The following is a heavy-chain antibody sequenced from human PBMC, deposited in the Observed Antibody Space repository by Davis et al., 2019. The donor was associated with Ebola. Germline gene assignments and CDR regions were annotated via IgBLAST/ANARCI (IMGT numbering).Heavy chain of an antibody. CDR1: GYSFTSYW. Sequence: PGGSLRLSCKGSGYSFTSYWIGWVRQMPGKGLEWMGIIYPGDSDTRYSPSFQGQVTISADKSISTAYLQWSSLKASDTAMYYCASVSVWPGAFDYWGQGTLVTVSS. CDR2: IYPGDSDT. CDR3: ASVSVWPGAFDY. J-gene: IGHJ4*02. V-gene: IGHV5-51*01. D-gene: IGHD3-10*01.